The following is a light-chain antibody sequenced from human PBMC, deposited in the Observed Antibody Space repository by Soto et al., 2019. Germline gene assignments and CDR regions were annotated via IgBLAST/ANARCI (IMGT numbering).Light chain of an antibody. J-gene: IGKJ5*01. V-gene: IGKV3-15*01. Sequence: EILMTQSPATLSVSPGERAILSCRAGQGVTTNFAWYQQKSGQSPRLLIYDVSIRATGVPARFSGTGSETDFTLTISGLQSEDSAVYFCRQYNNWPFSFGQGTRLEIK. CDR2: DVS. CDR1: QGVTTN. CDR3: RQYNNWPFS.